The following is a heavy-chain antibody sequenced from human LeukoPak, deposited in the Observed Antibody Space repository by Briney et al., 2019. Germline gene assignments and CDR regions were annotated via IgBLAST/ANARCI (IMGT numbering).Heavy chain of an antibody. Sequence: TGESLTLSCAASGIAVSGNYMSWVRQTPGKGLEWVSFISINTNTFYADSVGGRFTISRDTSKNTLLLQMNSLRDEDSAIYYCAIAQTWDGLFESWGQGTLVTVSS. D-gene: IGHD1-26*01. CDR1: GIAVSGNY. V-gene: IGHV3-53*01. J-gene: IGHJ4*02. CDR2: ISINTNT. CDR3: AIAQTWDGLFES.